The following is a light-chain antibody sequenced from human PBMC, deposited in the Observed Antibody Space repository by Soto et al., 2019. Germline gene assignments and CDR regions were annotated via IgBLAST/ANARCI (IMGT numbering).Light chain of an antibody. V-gene: IGKV3-20*01. CDR3: QQYDNSPLT. CDR2: GAS. Sequence: EIVLTQSPGTLSLSPGERATLSCRAGKRFRGGFLAWYQQKPGQAPRLLIYGASSRATGIPDRFSGSGSGTDFTLTISRLEPEDFAVYYCQQYDNSPLTFGGGTKVEIK. J-gene: IGKJ4*01. CDR1: KRFRGGF.